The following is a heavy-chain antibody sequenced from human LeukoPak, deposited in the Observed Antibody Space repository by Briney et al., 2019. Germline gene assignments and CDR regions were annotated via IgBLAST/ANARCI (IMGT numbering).Heavy chain of an antibody. D-gene: IGHD3-16*01. CDR3: AKDLGSDNVGSTDV. Sequence: GGSLRPSCAASGFSFSTYGMGWVRQAPGEGLEWGAIILNDGSYSFYGDFVKGRFTNSSNNSNNTLYLQMNTLSADDTAVYYCAKDLGSDNVGSTDVWGQGTTVTVSS. J-gene: IGHJ6*02. CDR1: GFSFSTYG. V-gene: IGHV3-30*18. CDR2: ILNDGSYS.